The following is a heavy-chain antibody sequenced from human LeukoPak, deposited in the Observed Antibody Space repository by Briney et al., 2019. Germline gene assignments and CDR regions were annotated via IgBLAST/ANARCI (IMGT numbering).Heavy chain of an antibody. CDR3: ASKQWLSPYYFDY. J-gene: IGHJ4*02. CDR1: SGSINSNW. CDR2: IYHSGST. D-gene: IGHD6-19*01. V-gene: IGHV4-4*02. Sequence: SETLSLTCAVSSGSINSNWWSWVRQPPGKRLEWIGEIYHSGSTNYNPTLKSRVTISVDKSKNQFSLRLTSVTAADTAVYYCASKQWLSPYYFDYWGQGTLVTVSS.